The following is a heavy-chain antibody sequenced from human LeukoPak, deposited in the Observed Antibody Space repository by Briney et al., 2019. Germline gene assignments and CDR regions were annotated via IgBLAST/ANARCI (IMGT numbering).Heavy chain of an antibody. V-gene: IGHV4-59*12. D-gene: IGHD2/OR15-2a*01. CDR2: ISYSGNT. Sequence: SETLSLTCTVSGGSISSYYWTWLRQPPGKGLEWVGYISYSGNTNHNPSLKSRVTMSVDTSKNQFSLNLTSVTAADTAVYYCARGHCDSAGCYYFDYWGQGTRVTVSS. CDR1: GGSISSYY. J-gene: IGHJ4*02. CDR3: ARGHCDSAGCYYFDY.